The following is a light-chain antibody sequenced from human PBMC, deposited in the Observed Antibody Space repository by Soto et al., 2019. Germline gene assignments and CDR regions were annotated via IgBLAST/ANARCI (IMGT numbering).Light chain of an antibody. J-gene: IGLJ2*01. Sequence: QSVLTQPASVSGSPGQSITISCTGTSSDVGSYNLVSWYQQHPGKAPKLMIYEGSKRPSGVSNRFSGSKSGNTASLTISGLQAEDEADYYCCSYAGSTTYILFGGGTQLTVL. CDR3: CSYAGSTTYIL. V-gene: IGLV2-23*01. CDR1: SSDVGSYNL. CDR2: EGS.